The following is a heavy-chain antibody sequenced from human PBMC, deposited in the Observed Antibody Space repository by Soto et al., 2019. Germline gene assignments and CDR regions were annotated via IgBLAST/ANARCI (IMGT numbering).Heavy chain of an antibody. CDR3: AMAFCSGGSCYLDY. CDR2: ISAYSGNT. CDR1: GYTFTTFG. D-gene: IGHD2-15*01. J-gene: IGHJ4*02. V-gene: IGHV1-18*01. Sequence: QVQLVQSGGEVKKPGAAVKVSCKASGYTFTTFGIGWVRQAPGQGLEWMGWISAYSGNTEYPEKLQGRVTMTIDTSTSTTYMELRSLRSDDTAVYYCAMAFCSGGSCYLDYLGQGALVTVSS.